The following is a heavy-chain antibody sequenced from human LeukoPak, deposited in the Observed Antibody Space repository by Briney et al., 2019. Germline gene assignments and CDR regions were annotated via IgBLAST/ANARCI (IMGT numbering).Heavy chain of an antibody. Sequence: SETLSLTCTVSGGSISSGGYYWSWTRQHPGKGLEWIGYIYYSGSTYYNPSLKSRVTISVDKSKNQLSLKLSSVTAADTAVYYCARDHSYRDAFDIWGQGTMVTVSS. CDR3: ARDHSYRDAFDI. CDR2: IYYSGST. CDR1: GGSISSGGYY. V-gene: IGHV4-31*03. J-gene: IGHJ3*02. D-gene: IGHD1-26*01.